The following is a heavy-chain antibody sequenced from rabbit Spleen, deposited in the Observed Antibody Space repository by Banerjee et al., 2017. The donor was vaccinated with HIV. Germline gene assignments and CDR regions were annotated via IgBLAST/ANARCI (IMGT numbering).Heavy chain of an antibody. J-gene: IGHJ6*01. D-gene: IGHD8-1*01. CDR1: GFSFSSDYD. V-gene: IGHV1S40*01. CDR3: ARDTGTSFSTYGMDL. Sequence: QQLVESGGGLVKPGASLTLTCKASGFSFSSDYDMCWVRQAPGKGLEWIACIDAGSSGSAYYANWAKGRFTISKTSSTTVTLQMTSLTAADTATYFCARDTGTSFSTYGMDLWGPGTWSPS. CDR2: IDAGSSGSA.